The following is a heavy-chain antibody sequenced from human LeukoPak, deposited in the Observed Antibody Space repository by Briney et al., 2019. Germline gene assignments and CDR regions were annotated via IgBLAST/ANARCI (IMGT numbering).Heavy chain of an antibody. D-gene: IGHD3-3*02. V-gene: IGHV3-15*01. CDR3: TTDISPDSSPPHMDV. Sequence: GGSLRLSCAASGFTFSNAWISWVRQSPVKGLECVSRITNNTDAVTTAYAAHAQGRFTISIDDSKNTLYLQMNSLKTEDTAVYYCTTDISPDSSPPHMDVWGKGTTVTVSS. CDR1: GFTFSNAW. CDR2: ITNNTDAVTT. J-gene: IGHJ6*03.